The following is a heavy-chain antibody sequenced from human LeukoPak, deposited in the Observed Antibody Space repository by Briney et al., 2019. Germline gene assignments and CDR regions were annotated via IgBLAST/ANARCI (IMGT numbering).Heavy chain of an antibody. Sequence: SETLSLTCTVSGGSISSRSYYWGWIRQPPGKGLERIGSVYYSGNTYYNPSLKSRVSMSVDTSKNQFSLKLSSVTAADTAMYYCATGYTNGVNQEVWLDPWGQGILVTVSS. CDR3: ATGYTNGVNQEVWLDP. D-gene: IGHD2-8*01. V-gene: IGHV4-39*07. CDR1: GGSISSRSYY. CDR2: VYYSGNT. J-gene: IGHJ5*02.